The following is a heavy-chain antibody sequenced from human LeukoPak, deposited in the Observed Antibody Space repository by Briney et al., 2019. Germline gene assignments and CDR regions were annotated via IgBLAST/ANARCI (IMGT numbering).Heavy chain of an antibody. D-gene: IGHD3-10*01. CDR2: IIPIFGTA. J-gene: IGHJ4*02. Sequence: SVKVSCKASGYTFTTYYIHWVRQAPGQGLEWMGGIIPIFGTANYAQKFQGRVTITADESTSTAYMELSSLRSEDTAVYYCARGGLWFGELFDPNFDYWGQGTLVTVSS. CDR1: GYTFTTYY. CDR3: ARGGLWFGELFDPNFDY. V-gene: IGHV1-69*13.